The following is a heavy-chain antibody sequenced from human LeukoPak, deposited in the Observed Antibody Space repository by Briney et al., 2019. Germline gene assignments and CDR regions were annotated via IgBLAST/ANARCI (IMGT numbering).Heavy chain of an antibody. V-gene: IGHV4-30-4*01. J-gene: IGHJ4*02. D-gene: IGHD3-22*01. Sequence: SQTLSLTCTVSGGSISSGDYYWSWIRQPPGKGLEWIGYIYHSGSTHFNPSLKSRVTISVDTSKYQFSLKLSSVTAADTAVYFCARGPDSSGYYYFDYWGQGTLVTVSS. CDR1: GGSISSGDYY. CDR2: IYHSGST. CDR3: ARGPDSSGYYYFDY.